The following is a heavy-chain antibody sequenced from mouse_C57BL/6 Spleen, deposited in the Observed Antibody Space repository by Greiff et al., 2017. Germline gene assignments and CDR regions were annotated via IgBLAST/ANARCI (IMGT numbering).Heavy chain of an antibody. CDR2: IYPGDGDT. CDR3: ASGGYYDYGIYYAMDY. V-gene: IGHV1-80*01. J-gene: IGHJ4*01. Sequence: QVQLQQSGAELVKPGASVKISCKASGYAFSSYWMNWVKQRPGKGLEWIGQIYPGDGDTNYNGKFKGKATLTADKSSSTAYMQLSSLTSDDSAVYFCASGGYYDYGIYYAMDYWGQGTSVTVSS. CDR1: GYAFSSYW. D-gene: IGHD2-4*01.